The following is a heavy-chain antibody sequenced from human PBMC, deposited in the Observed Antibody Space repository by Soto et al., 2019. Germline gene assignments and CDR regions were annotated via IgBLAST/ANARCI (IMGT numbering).Heavy chain of an antibody. Sequence: EVQLLESGGGLVQPGGSLRLSCAASGFTFSSYAMSCVRQAPGQGLEWVSTVSPSGGSTFYADSVKRRFTISRDSSKNTLFLQMNSLRADDTAVYYCANSPAYVRFDYWGQGTLVSVSS. CDR3: ANSPAYVRFDY. D-gene: IGHD3-16*01. CDR2: VSPSGGST. J-gene: IGHJ4*02. CDR1: GFTFSSYA. V-gene: IGHV3-23*01.